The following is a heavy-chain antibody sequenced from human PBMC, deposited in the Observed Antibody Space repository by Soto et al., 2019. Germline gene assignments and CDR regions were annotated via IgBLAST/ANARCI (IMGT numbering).Heavy chain of an antibody. D-gene: IGHD5-12*01. CDR1: GYSFTSYW. Sequence: PGESLKISCKASGYSFTSYWIGWVRQMPGKGLEWMGIIYPGDSDTRYRPSLLGQVTISADNSISTAYLQWSSLKASDTAIYYCARAIEMATIGWFDPWGQGTLVTVSS. CDR2: IYPGDSDT. CDR3: ARAIEMATIGWFDP. J-gene: IGHJ5*02. V-gene: IGHV5-51*01.